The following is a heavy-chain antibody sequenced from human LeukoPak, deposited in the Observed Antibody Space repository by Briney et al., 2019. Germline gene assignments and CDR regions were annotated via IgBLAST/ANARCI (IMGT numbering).Heavy chain of an antibody. CDR3: ARDPDTPAEDLDY. CDR2: ITPSGGT. V-gene: IGHV1-2*02. J-gene: IGHJ4*02. Sequence: ASVKVSCKASGYTFNAYGITWVRQAPGQGLEWMGWITPSGGTNYALRFQGRVTMTRDTSISTAYMELSRLTSDDTAVFYCARDPDTPAEDLDYWGQGTLVTVSS. D-gene: IGHD2-15*01. CDR1: GYTFNAYG.